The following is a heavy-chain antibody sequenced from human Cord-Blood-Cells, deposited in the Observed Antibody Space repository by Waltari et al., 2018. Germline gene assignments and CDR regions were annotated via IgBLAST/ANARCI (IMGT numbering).Heavy chain of an antibody. Sequence: QVQLVQSGAEVKKPGSWVKVPCQASRGTFSSYAIFWPRRAPGQGLEWMGGIIPIFGTANYAQKFQGRVTITADESTSTAYMELSSLRSEDTAVYYCASNIVVVPAAFDYWGQGTLVTVSS. CDR1: RGTFSSYA. CDR3: ASNIVVVPAAFDY. CDR2: IIPIFGTA. V-gene: IGHV1-69*12. D-gene: IGHD2-2*01. J-gene: IGHJ4*02.